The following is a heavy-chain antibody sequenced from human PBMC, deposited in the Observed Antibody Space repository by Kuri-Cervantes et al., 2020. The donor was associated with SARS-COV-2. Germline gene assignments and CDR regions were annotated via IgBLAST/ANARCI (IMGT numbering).Heavy chain of an antibody. Sequence: SETLSLTCTVSGDSISSGTYYWGWIRQPPGKGLEWIGTIYYSGTTYYNPSLKSRVTMSVDTSKNQFSLKVNSVTAADTALYYCARVSMAGNDYGDYWGQGTLVTVSS. D-gene: IGHD5-24*01. V-gene: IGHV4-39*07. CDR1: GDSISSGTYY. J-gene: IGHJ4*02. CDR2: IYYSGTT. CDR3: ARVSMAGNDYGDY.